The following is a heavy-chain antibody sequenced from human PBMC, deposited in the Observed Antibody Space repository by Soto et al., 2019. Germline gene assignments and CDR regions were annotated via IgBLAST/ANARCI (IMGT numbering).Heavy chain of an antibody. Sequence: EMQLVESGGGLVQPGGSLRLSCAASGFTFRSYSMNWVRQAPGKGLEWVSSISSSSSYIYYADSVKGRFTISRDNAKNSLYLQMNSLRAEDTAVYYCARDPRGYSYGYNWFDPWGQGTLVTVSS. CDR2: ISSSSSYI. V-gene: IGHV3-21*02. CDR1: GFTFRSYS. J-gene: IGHJ5*02. D-gene: IGHD5-18*01. CDR3: ARDPRGYSYGYNWFDP.